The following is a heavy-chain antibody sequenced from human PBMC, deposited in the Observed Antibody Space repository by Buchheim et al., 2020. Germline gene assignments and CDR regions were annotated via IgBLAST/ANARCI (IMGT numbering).Heavy chain of an antibody. CDR3: ARHSTSGDYDY. D-gene: IGHD4-17*01. CDR1: GASISNSY. CDR2: IYYTGST. V-gene: IGHV4-59*08. Sequence: QVQLQESGPGLVKPSETLSLTCTVSGASISNSYWNWIRQPPGKGLEWIGYIYYTGSTDYNPSLKNRVTISVATSKSQAPLNLSSMTAADTAMYYCARHSTSGDYDYWGQG. J-gene: IGHJ4*02.